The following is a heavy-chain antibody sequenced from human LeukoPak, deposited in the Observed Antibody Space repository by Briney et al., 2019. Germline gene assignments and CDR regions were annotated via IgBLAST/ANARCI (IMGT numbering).Heavy chain of an antibody. Sequence: PGRSLRLSCAASGFIFSSYGMHWVRQAPGKGLEWVAVISYDGSNKNYADSVKGRFTISRDNSKNTLYLQMNSLRAEDTAVYNCASGNMEGGFDYWGQGTLVTVSS. V-gene: IGHV3-30*03. CDR3: ASGNMEGGFDY. D-gene: IGHD4-23*01. J-gene: IGHJ4*02. CDR2: ISYDGSNK. CDR1: GFIFSSYG.